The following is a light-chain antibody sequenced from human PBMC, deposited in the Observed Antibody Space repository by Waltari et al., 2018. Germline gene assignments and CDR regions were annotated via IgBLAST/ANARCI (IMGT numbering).Light chain of an antibody. V-gene: IGLV1-47*01. CDR1: IPNIGPNY. CDR3: ATWDDSLSGVV. Sequence: QSVLTQPPSASGTPGQRVTIPCSGRIPNIGPNYVSWYQQRPGTAPRLLIYGNNQRPSGVPDRFSGSMSGTSASLAISGLRSEDESTYYCATWDDSLSGVVFGGGTKLTVL. J-gene: IGLJ3*02. CDR2: GNN.